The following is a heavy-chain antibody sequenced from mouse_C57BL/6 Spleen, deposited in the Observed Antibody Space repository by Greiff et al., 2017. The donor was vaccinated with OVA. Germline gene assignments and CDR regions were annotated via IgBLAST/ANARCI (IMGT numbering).Heavy chain of an antibody. Sequence: QVQLQQPGAELVRPGSSVKLSCKASGYTFTSYWMHWVKQRPIQGLEWIGNIDPSDSETHYNQKFKDKATLTVDKSSSTAYMQLSSLTSEDSAVYYCAREGGDYPFADWGQGTLVTVSA. J-gene: IGHJ3*01. D-gene: IGHD2-4*01. CDR3: AREGGDYPFAD. V-gene: IGHV1-52*01. CDR1: GYTFTSYW. CDR2: IDPSDSET.